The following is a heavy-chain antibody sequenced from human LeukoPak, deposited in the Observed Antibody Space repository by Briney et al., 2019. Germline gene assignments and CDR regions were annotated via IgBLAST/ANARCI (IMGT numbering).Heavy chain of an antibody. D-gene: IGHD2-21*02. CDR1: GFTFSSYD. J-gene: IGHJ5*02. V-gene: IGHV3-13*01. CDR2: IGTAGDT. Sequence: GGSLRLSCAASGFTFSSYDMHWVRQAPGKGLEWVSAIGTAGDTYYPGSVKGRFTISRENAKNSLYLQMNSLRAEDTAVYYCAKDYRYCGGDCYTNAWGQGTLVTVSS. CDR3: AKDYRYCGGDCYTNA.